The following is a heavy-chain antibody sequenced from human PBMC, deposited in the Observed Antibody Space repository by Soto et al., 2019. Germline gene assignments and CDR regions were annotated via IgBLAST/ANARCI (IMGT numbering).Heavy chain of an antibody. CDR3: ARQSCSSTSCYSWVSWFDP. V-gene: IGHV4-59*08. CDR2: IYYSGST. D-gene: IGHD2-2*01. CDR1: GGSISRYY. Sequence: ETLSLTCTVSGGSISRYYWSWIRQPPGKGLEWVGHIYYSGSTNYNPSLKSRVTISVDTSKNQFSLKLSSVTAADTAVYYCARQSCSSTSCYSWVSWFDPWGQGTLVTVSS. J-gene: IGHJ5*02.